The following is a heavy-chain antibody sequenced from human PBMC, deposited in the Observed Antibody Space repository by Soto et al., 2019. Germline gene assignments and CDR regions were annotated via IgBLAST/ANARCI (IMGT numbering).Heavy chain of an antibody. Sequence: QVQLVESGGGVVQPGRSLRLSCAASGFTFSSYGMHWVRQAPGKGLEWVAVISYDGSKKYYADSVKGLFTISRDNSTTTLYLQMTRLRSDDTAVYYCAKVQIRVYGSSWYVDYWGQGPLVTVSS. CDR2: ISYDGSKK. CDR1: GFTFSSYG. CDR3: AKVQIRVYGSSWYVDY. D-gene: IGHD6-13*01. J-gene: IGHJ4*02. V-gene: IGHV3-30*18.